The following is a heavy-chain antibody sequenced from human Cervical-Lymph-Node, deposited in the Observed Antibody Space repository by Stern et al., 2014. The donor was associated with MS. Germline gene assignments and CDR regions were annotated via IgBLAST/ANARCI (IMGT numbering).Heavy chain of an antibody. J-gene: IGHJ4*02. D-gene: IGHD6-19*01. CDR2: INPNNGDT. Sequence: MQLEESGAEVTKPGASVKVSCRPSGYIFTAYYIHWVRQAPGQGLEWMGWINPNNGDTHYAQNFQGRVTMARDTSLKTVYMEFSKLKSDDTALYFCARDRASAWYALDFWGQGTLVTVSS. V-gene: IGHV1-2*02. CDR1: GYIFTAYY. CDR3: ARDRASAWYALDF.